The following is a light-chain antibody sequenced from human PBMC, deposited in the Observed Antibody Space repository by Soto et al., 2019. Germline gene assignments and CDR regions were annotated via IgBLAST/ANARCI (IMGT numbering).Light chain of an antibody. V-gene: IGKV3-11*01. J-gene: IGKJ4*01. Sequence: EIVLTQSPATLSLSPGERATFSCRASQSVSRYLAWYQQKPGQAPRLLIYDASNRATGIPARFSGSGSGTDFTLTISSLEPEDFAVYYCLQRSNWPLTFGGGTKVEIK. CDR2: DAS. CDR1: QSVSRY. CDR3: LQRSNWPLT.